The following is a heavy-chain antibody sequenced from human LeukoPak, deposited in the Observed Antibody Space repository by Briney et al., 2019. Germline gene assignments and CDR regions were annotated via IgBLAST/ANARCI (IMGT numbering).Heavy chain of an antibody. CDR1: GGSFSGYY. D-gene: IGHD2-2*01. Sequence: SETLSLTCAVYGGSFSGYYWSWIRQPPGKGLEWIGEINHMGSTNYNPSLKSRVTISVDTSKNQFSLKLSSVTAADTAVYYCARGLDCSSPSCPLYYFDYWGQGTLVTVSS. J-gene: IGHJ4*02. CDR2: INHMGST. V-gene: IGHV4-34*01. CDR3: ARGLDCSSPSCPLYYFDY.